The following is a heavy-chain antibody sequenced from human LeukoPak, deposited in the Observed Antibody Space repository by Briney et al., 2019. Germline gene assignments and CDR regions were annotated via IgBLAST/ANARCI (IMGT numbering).Heavy chain of an antibody. Sequence: QAGGSLRLSCAASGFTFSSYWMHWVRQGPGKGLVWVSRINGDGSGTSYADSVKGRFTISRDNAKNTLYLQVNSLRGEDTAVYYCARDRGYYYYGMDAWGQGTTVTVSS. J-gene: IGHJ6*02. CDR2: INGDGSGT. CDR3: ARDRGYYYYGMDA. V-gene: IGHV3-74*01. CDR1: GFTFSSYW.